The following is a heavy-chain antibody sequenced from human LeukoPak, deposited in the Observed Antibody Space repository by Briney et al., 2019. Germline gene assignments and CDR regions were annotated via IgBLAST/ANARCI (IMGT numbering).Heavy chain of an antibody. D-gene: IGHD6-19*01. Sequence: GGSLRLSCAASGFTFSTYAMHWVRQAPGEGLEYVSAIGSNGGTTYYANSVEGRFTISRDNSKNTLYLQMGSLRTEDMAVYYCARGIPVAGHTVPDYWGQGTLVTVSS. J-gene: IGHJ4*02. V-gene: IGHV3-64*01. CDR3: ARGIPVAGHTVPDY. CDR1: GFTFSTYA. CDR2: IGSNGGTT.